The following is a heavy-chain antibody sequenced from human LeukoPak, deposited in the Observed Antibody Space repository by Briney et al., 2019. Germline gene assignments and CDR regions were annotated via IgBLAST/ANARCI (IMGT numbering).Heavy chain of an antibody. CDR2: RHYSGSF. Sequence: SETLSLTCTVSGGSISSYYWSWIRQPPGMGLEWIGYRHYSGSFNYSPSLKSRAIISLDTSKNQFSLRLSSVTAADTAVYYCARFDYGDSAGRAGPLNFWGQGTLVTVSS. D-gene: IGHD4-17*01. CDR1: GGSISSYY. CDR3: ARFDYGDSAGRAGPLNF. J-gene: IGHJ4*02. V-gene: IGHV4-59*01.